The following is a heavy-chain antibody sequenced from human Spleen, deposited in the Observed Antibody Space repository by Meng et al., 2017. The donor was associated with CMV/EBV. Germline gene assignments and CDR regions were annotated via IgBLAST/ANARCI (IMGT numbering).Heavy chain of an antibody. D-gene: IGHD3-22*01. CDR1: GYTFTSYG. CDR2: ISAYNGNT. CDR3: ARDLITMTPNWFDP. V-gene: IGHV1-18*04. Sequence: ASVKVSCKASGYTFTSYGFFWVRQAPGQGLEWMGWISAYNGNTNYAQKFQGRVTMTTDTSTTTAYMELRSLRSDDTAVYYCARDLITMTPNWFDPWGQGTLVTVSS. J-gene: IGHJ5*02.